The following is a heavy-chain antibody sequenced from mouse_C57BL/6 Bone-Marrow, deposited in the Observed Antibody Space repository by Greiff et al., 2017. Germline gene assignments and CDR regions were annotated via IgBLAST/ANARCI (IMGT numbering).Heavy chain of an antibody. Sequence: QVQLQQSGPELVKPGASVKISCKASGYAFSSSWMNWVKQRPGQGLEWIGRIYPGDGDTNYNGKFKGKATLTADKSSSTAYMQLSSLTSEDSAVYFCARLGRGFAYWGKGTLVTVSA. J-gene: IGHJ3*01. CDR2: IYPGDGDT. CDR1: GYAFSSSW. D-gene: IGHD3-3*01. V-gene: IGHV1-82*01. CDR3: ARLGRGFAY.